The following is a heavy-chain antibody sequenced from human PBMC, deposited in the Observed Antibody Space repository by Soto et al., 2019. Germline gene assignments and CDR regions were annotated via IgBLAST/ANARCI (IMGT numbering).Heavy chain of an antibody. Sequence: PGGSLRLSCAASGFTLSDYAMTWVRQGPGKGLEWVSVISGSGDSTYYTDSVKGRFTISRDNSKNTLYLEMNGLRAEDTAVYYCARDRVQLWLHYFDYWGQGTLVTVSS. CDR3: ARDRVQLWLHYFDY. J-gene: IGHJ4*02. V-gene: IGHV3-23*01. D-gene: IGHD5-18*01. CDR2: ISGSGDST. CDR1: GFTLSDYA.